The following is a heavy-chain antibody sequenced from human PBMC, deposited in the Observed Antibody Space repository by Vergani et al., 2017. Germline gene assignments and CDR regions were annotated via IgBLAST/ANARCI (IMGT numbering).Heavy chain of an antibody. V-gene: IGHV4-59*01. CDR1: GGSISSYY. CDR3: ARVWGYGDYAGGKDWFDP. CDR2: IYYSGST. J-gene: IGHJ5*02. D-gene: IGHD4-17*01. Sequence: QVQLQESGPGLVKPSQTLSLTCTVSGGSISSYYWSWIRQPPGKGLEWIGYIYYSGSTNYNPSLKSRVTISVDTSKNQFSLKLSSVTAADTAVYYCARVWGYGDYAGGKDWFDPWGQGTLVTVSS.